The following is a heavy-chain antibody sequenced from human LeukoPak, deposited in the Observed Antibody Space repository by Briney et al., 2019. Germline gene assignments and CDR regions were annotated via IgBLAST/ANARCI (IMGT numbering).Heavy chain of an antibody. CDR2: IYHSGNT. CDR1: GYSISSGYY. J-gene: IGHJ6*03. CDR3: ARVVSVGYGGVFGVVITPYYYMDV. V-gene: IGHV4-38-2*02. D-gene: IGHD3-3*01. Sequence: SETLSLTCTVSGYSISSGYYWGWIRQPPGKGLEWIGSIYHSGNTYYNPSLKSRVTISVDTSKNQFSLKLSSVTAADTAVYYCARVVSVGYGGVFGVVITPYYYMDVWGKGTTVTVSS.